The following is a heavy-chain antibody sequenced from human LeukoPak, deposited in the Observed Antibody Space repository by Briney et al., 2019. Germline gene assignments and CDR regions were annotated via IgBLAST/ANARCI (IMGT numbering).Heavy chain of an antibody. CDR2: IYYSGST. CDR1: GGPISSGGYY. CDR3: ARDDGGVLYGSGIYGP. J-gene: IGHJ5*02. D-gene: IGHD3-10*01. V-gene: IGHV4-31*03. Sequence: SQTLSLTCTVSGGPISSGGYYWSWIRQHPGKGLEWIGYIYYSGSTYYNPSLKSRVTISVDTSKNQFSLKLSSVTAADTAVYYCARDDGGVLYGSGIYGPWGQGTLVTVSS.